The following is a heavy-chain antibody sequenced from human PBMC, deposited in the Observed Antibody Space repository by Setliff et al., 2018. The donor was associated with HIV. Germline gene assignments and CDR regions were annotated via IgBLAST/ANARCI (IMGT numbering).Heavy chain of an antibody. CDR2: INHSGST. V-gene: IGHV4-34*01. D-gene: IGHD1-7*01. CDR1: GGSFSGYY. CDR3: ARGDGTKYYYYYYMDV. J-gene: IGHJ6*03. Sequence: SETLSLTCAVYGGSFSGYYWSWIRQPPGKGLEWIGEINHSGSTHYNPSLKSRVTISVDTSKNQFSLKLSSVTAADTAVYYCARGDGTKYYYYYYMDVWGKGTTVTVSS.